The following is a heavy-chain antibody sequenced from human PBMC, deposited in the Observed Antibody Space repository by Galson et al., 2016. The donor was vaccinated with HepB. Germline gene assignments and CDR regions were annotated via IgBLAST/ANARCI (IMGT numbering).Heavy chain of an antibody. J-gene: IGHJ6*02. CDR3: ARVQPDTAMVFYYNGMDV. CDR2: ISSSSYI. V-gene: IGHV3-21*01. Sequence: SLRLSCAASGFTFSTYSIHWVRQAPGKGLEWVSSISSSSYIYYADSVKGRFTISRDNAKNSLYLQMNSLRAEDTATYYCARVQPDTAMVFYYNGMDVWGQGTTVTVSS. CDR1: GFTFSTYS. D-gene: IGHD5-18*01.